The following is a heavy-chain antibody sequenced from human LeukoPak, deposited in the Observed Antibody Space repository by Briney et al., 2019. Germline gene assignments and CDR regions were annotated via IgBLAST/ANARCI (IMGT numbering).Heavy chain of an antibody. CDR1: GFTFSSYG. D-gene: IGHD6-13*01. CDR2: ISYDGSNK. CDR3: AKDAGSSSWYSHSDY. V-gene: IGHV3-30*18. Sequence: GGSLRLSCAASGFTFSSYGMHWVRQAPGKGLEWVAVISYDGSNKYYADSVKGRFTISRDNSKNTLYLQMNSLRAEDTAVYYCAKDAGSSSWYSHSDYWGQGTLVTVSS. J-gene: IGHJ4*02.